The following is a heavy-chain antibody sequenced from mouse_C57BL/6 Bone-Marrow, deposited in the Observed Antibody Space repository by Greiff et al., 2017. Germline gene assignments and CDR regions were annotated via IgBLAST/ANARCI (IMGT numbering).Heavy chain of an antibody. Sequence: EVQVVESGGGLVQPGESLKLSCESNEYEFPSHDMSWVRKTPEKRLELVAAINSDGGSTYYPDTMERRFTISRDNTKKTLYLQMSSLRSEDTAWDYCARHERLRPFAYWGQGTLVTVSA. V-gene: IGHV5-2*01. D-gene: IGHD3-2*02. CDR1: EYEFPSHD. CDR2: INSDGGST. CDR3: ARHERLRPFAY. J-gene: IGHJ3*01.